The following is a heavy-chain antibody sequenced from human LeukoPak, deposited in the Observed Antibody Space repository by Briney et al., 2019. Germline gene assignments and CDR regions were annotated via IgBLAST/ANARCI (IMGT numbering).Heavy chain of an antibody. D-gene: IGHD3-22*01. J-gene: IGHJ4*02. V-gene: IGHV4-34*01. CDR1: GGSFSGYY. CDR3: ARGHTDYYDSSGYSTYYFDY. CDR2: INHSGST. Sequence: SETLSLTCAVYGGSFSGYYWSWIRQPPGKGLEWIGEINHSGSTNYNPSLKSRVTISVDTSRNQFSLKLSSVTAADTAVYYCARGHTDYYDSSGYSTYYFDYWGQGTLVTVSS.